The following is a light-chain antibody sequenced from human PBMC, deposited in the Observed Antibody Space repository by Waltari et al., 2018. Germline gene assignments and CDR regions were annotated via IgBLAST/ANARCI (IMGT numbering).Light chain of an antibody. J-gene: IGLJ2*01. V-gene: IGLV3-25*03. CDR2: KDT. CDR1: TLPKQY. CDR3: QSVDSPGTYVL. Sequence: SYELTQPPSVSVSPGQTARITCSGETLPKQYGYWYQQKAGQAPVLVIFKDTARPSGIPERFSGSISGTTVTLTISEVQAEDEADYYCQSVDSPGTYVLFGGGTRLTVL.